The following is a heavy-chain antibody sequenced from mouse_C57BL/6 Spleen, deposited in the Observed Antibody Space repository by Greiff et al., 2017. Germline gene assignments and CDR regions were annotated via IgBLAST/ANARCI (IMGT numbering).Heavy chain of an antibody. J-gene: IGHJ2*01. CDR1: GYSITSGYY. Sequence: EVKVEESGPGLVKPSQSLSLTCSVTGYSITSGYYWNWIRQFPGNKLEWMGYISYDGSNNYNPSLKNRISITRDTSKNQFFLKLNSVTTEDTATYYCARDPNWLWGQGTTLTVSS. D-gene: IGHD4-1*02. V-gene: IGHV3-6*01. CDR3: ARDPNWL. CDR2: ISYDGSN.